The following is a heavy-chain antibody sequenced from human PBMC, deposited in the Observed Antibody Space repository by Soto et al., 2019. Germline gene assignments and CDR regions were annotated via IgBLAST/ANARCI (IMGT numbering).Heavy chain of an antibody. Sequence: LRLSCAASGFTFSNYGMHWVRQAPGKGLEWVAFIYYDGSNEFYANSVKGRFTISRDKSKNTLYLQMNSLTAEDTAVYFCARDRGTTTTSLYFFDYWGQGTQVTVSS. V-gene: IGHV3-33*01. J-gene: IGHJ4*02. CDR3: ARDRGTTTTSLYFFDY. D-gene: IGHD1-7*01. CDR2: IYYDGSNE. CDR1: GFTFSNYG.